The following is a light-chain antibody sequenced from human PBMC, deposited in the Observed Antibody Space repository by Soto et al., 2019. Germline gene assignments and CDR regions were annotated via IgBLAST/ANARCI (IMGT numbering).Light chain of an antibody. V-gene: IGLV1-47*01. CDR3: AAWDDSLSGGV. CDR2: RNN. Sequence: QSVLTQPPSASGTPGQRVTISCSGSSSNIGTNYVYWYHQLPGTAPKLLIYRNNQRPSGVPDRFSGSKSGTSASLAISGLRSEDEADYYCAAWDDSLSGGVFGGGTKVTVL. J-gene: IGLJ3*02. CDR1: SSNIGTNY.